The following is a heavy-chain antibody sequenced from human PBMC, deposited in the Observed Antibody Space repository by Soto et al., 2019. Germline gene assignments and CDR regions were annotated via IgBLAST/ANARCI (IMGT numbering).Heavy chain of an antibody. V-gene: IGHV4-59*01. Sequence: QVQLQESGPGLVKPSETLSLTCTVSGGSISSYYWSWIRQPPGKGLEWIGYSYYSGSTNYNPSLKSRVTISVDTSKNQCSLKLSSVTAADTAVYYCARVGLEGAAAGPYFDYWGQGTLVTVSS. CDR1: GGSISSYY. D-gene: IGHD6-13*01. CDR3: ARVGLEGAAAGPYFDY. CDR2: SYYSGST. J-gene: IGHJ4*02.